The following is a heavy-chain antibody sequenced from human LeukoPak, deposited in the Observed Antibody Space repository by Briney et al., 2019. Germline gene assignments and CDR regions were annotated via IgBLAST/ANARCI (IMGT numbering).Heavy chain of an antibody. J-gene: IGHJ4*02. D-gene: IGHD2-8*01. CDR3: ARGCTNGICYLDY. V-gene: IGHV4-34*01. Sequence: SETLSLTCAVYGGSFSGYYWSWIRQPPGKGLGWIGEIDHSGSTNYKSSLKSRVTISGDTSENQFSLKLSSVTAADTAVYYCARGCTNGICYLDYWGQGTLVTVSS. CDR1: GGSFSGYY. CDR2: IDHSGST.